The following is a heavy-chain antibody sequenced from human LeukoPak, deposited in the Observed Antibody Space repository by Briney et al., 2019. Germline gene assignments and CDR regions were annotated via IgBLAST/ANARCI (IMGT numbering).Heavy chain of an antibody. CDR3: AKSGHSSSWSSYDY. Sequence: PGRSLRLSCAASGFTFDDYAMHWARQAPGKGLEWVSGISWNSGSIGYADSVKGRFTISRDNAKNSLYLQMNSLRAEDTALYYCAKSGHSSSWSSYDYWGQGTLVTVSS. CDR2: ISWNSGSI. J-gene: IGHJ4*02. V-gene: IGHV3-9*01. D-gene: IGHD6-13*01. CDR1: GFTFDDYA.